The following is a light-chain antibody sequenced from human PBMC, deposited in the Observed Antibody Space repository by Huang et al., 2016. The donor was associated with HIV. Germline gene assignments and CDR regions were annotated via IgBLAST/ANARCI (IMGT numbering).Light chain of an antibody. J-gene: IGKJ1*01. CDR3: QQYYSIPG. V-gene: IGKV4-1*01. CDR2: RAS. Sequence: DIVMTQSPDSLAVSLGERATITCVSSQSVLSPSNNRNHLAWSQQKPRQPPKRLIYRASTREAGVPDRFRGSGSATDFTLTIDNLQAEDVALYFCQQYYSIPGFGQGTYVEV. CDR1: QSVLSPSNNRNH.